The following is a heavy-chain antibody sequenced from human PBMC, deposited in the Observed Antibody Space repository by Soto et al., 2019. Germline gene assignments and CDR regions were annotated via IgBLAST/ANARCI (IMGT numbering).Heavy chain of an antibody. J-gene: IGHJ6*03. D-gene: IGHD2-2*01. CDR1: GGSISSSSYY. Sequence: QLQLQESGPGLVKPSETLSLTCTVSGGSISSSSYYWGWIRQPPGKGLEWIGSIYYSGSTYYNPSLRSLVNISVDTSKNQCSLKLSSVTAADTAVYYCARHGVGVPAATNYYYYYYMDVWGKGTTVTVSS. V-gene: IGHV4-39*01. CDR2: IYYSGST. CDR3: ARHGVGVPAATNYYYYYYMDV.